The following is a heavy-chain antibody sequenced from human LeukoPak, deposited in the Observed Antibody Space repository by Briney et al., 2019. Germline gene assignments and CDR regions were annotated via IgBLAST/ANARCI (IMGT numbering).Heavy chain of an antibody. CDR3: ARGTVVAYYYMDV. J-gene: IGHJ6*03. V-gene: IGHV4-61*02. CDR1: GGSISSGSYY. Sequence: SETLSLTCTVSGGSISSGSYYWSWTRQPAGKGLEWIGRIYTSGSTNYNPSLKSRVTISVDTSKNQFSLKLSSVTAADTAVYYCARGTVVAYYYMDVWGKGTTVTVSS. D-gene: IGHD2-15*01. CDR2: IYTSGST.